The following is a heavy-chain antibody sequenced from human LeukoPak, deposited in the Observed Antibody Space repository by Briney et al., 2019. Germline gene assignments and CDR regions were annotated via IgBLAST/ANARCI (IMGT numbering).Heavy chain of an antibody. Sequence: GESLKISCKGSGYSFTSYWIGWVRQMPGEGLEWMGIIYPGDSDTRYSPSFQGQVTISADKSISTAYLQWSSLKALDTAMYYCARQVAVAGPPFDYWGQGTLVTVSS. CDR3: ARQVAVAGPPFDY. D-gene: IGHD6-19*01. CDR1: GYSFTSYW. J-gene: IGHJ4*02. CDR2: IYPGDSDT. V-gene: IGHV5-51*01.